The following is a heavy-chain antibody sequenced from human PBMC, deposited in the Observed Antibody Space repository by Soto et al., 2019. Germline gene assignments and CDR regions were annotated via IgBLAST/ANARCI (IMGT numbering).Heavy chain of an antibody. CDR1: GFIFSDNA. CDR3: ARSLSTAVCCGGDV. D-gene: IGHD2-2*01. Sequence: EVQLLESGGGLVKPGGSLRLSCGASGFIFSDNAMTWVRQAPGKGLGWVSSISDDGDSTYNADSVKGRFTISRDNSKNTLFLQMSGLGAEDTAVYYCARSLSTAVCCGGDVGGQWTAVTVSS. CDR2: ISDDGDST. J-gene: IGHJ6*02. V-gene: IGHV3-23*01.